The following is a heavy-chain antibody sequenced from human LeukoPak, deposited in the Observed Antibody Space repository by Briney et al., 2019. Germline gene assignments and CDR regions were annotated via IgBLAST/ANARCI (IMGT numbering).Heavy chain of an antibody. D-gene: IGHD3-9*01. Sequence: GGSLRLSCAASGFTFSSYAMSWVRQAPGKGREWVANIKQDGREKYYVDSVKGRFTISRDNAKNSLYLQMNSLRAEDTAVYYCAREGYDILTGPVPFDYWGQGTLVTVSS. CDR3: AREGYDILTGPVPFDY. J-gene: IGHJ4*02. CDR2: IKQDGREK. CDR1: GFTFSSYA. V-gene: IGHV3-7*01.